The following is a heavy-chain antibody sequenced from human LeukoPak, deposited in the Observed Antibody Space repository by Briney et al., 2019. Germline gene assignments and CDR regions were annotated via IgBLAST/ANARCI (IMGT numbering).Heavy chain of an antibody. D-gene: IGHD6-6*01. Sequence: GGSLRLSCAASGFTFSTFAMIWVRQPPGKGLVWVSRIKSDGSSTSYADSVKGRFTISRDNAKNTLYLQMNSLRAEDTAVYYCARTSAARYAFDIWGQGTMVTVSS. CDR3: ARTSAARYAFDI. CDR2: IKSDGSST. J-gene: IGHJ3*02. V-gene: IGHV3-74*01. CDR1: GFTFSTFA.